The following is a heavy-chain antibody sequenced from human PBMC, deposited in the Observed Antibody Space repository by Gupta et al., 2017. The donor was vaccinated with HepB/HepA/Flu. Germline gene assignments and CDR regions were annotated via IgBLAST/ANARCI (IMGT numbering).Heavy chain of an antibody. CDR1: GGSFSGYY. CDR3: ARGRIDYDSSGYYHDY. V-gene: IGHV4-34*01. J-gene: IGHJ4*02. Sequence: QVQLQQWGAGLLKPSETLSLTCAVYGGSFSGYYWSWIRQPPGKGLEWIGEINHSGSTNYNPSLKSRVTISVDTSKNQFSLKLSSVTAADTAVYYCARGRIDYDSSGYYHDYWGQGTLVTVSS. D-gene: IGHD3-22*01. CDR2: INHSGST.